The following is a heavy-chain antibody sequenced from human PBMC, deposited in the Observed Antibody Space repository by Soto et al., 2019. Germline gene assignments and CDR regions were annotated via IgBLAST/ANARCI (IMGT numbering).Heavy chain of an antibody. CDR3: ARDIMCAIYYSYGMDV. J-gene: IGHJ6*02. CDR1: GGSISSYY. Sequence: QVQLQESGPGLVKPSETLSLTCTVSGGSISSYYWSWIRQPPGKGLEWIGSIYYSGSTNYNPSLNSRVTSSVDTSKNKFSLKLSSVTAAYTAVYYCARDIMCAIYYSYGMDVWGQGSTVTVSS. D-gene: IGHD2-8*01. CDR2: IYYSGST. V-gene: IGHV4-59*01.